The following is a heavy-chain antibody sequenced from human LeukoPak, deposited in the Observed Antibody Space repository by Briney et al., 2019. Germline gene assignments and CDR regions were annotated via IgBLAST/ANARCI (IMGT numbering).Heavy chain of an antibody. CDR2: ISWNSGSI. V-gene: IGHV3-9*01. J-gene: IGHJ4*02. D-gene: IGHD3-9*01. Sequence: GGSLRLSCAASGFTFDDYAMHWVRQAPGKGLEWVSGISWNSGSIGYADSVKGRFTISRDNAKNSLYLQMNSLRAEDTAVYYCAMNVLRYFDRWYYWGQGTLVTVSS. CDR1: GFTFDDYA. CDR3: AMNVLRYFDRWYY.